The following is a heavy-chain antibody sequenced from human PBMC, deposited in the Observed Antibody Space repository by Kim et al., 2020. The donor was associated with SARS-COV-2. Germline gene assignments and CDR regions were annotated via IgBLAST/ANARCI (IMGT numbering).Heavy chain of an antibody. J-gene: IGHJ6*02. V-gene: IGHV3-23*01. D-gene: IGHD3-22*01. CDR3: AKYYYDSSGYYYVYYYGMDV. Sequence: GRYTISRDNSKNTLSLQMNSLRAEDTAVYYCAKYYYDSSGYYYVYYYGMDVWGQGTTVTVSS.